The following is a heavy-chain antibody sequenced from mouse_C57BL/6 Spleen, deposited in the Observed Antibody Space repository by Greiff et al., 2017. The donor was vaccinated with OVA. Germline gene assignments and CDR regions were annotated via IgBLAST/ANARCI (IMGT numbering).Heavy chain of an antibody. CDR3: ARGSITTVVDWYFDV. CDR1: GYAFTNYL. CDR2: INPGSGGT. V-gene: IGHV1-54*01. Sequence: LVESGAELVRPGTSVKVSCKASGYAFTNYLIEWVKQRPGQGLEWIGVINPGSGGTNYNEKFKGKATLTADKSSSTAYMQLSSLTSEDSAVYFCARGSITTVVDWYFDVWGTGTTVTVSS. D-gene: IGHD1-1*01. J-gene: IGHJ1*03.